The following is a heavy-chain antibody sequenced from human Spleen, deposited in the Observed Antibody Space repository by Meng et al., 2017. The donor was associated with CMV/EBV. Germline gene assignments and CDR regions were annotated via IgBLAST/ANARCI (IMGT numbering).Heavy chain of an antibody. CDR1: GFTFDDYA. Sequence: GGSLRLSCAASGFTFDDYAMHWVRQAPGKGLEWVSGISWNSGSIGYADSVKGRFTISRDNAKNSLYLQMNSLRAEDMASYYCAKDMAPGGDLYHYYGMDVWGQGTTVTVSS. D-gene: IGHD2-21*02. J-gene: IGHJ6*02. CDR2: ISWNSGSI. V-gene: IGHV3-9*03. CDR3: AKDMAPGGDLYHYYGMDV.